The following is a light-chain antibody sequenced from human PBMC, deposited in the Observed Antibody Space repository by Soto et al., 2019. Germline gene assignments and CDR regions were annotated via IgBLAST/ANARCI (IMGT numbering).Light chain of an antibody. CDR3: QQYNNWPRT. CDR2: GAS. J-gene: IGKJ1*01. CDR1: QCVSSN. V-gene: IGKV3-15*01. Sequence: EIVMTQSPATLSVSPGEKTTLSCRASQCVSSNLAWYQQKPGQVPRLLIYGASTRATGIPARFSGSGSGTEFTLTISSLQSEDFAVYYCQQYNNWPRTFGQGTKVDIK.